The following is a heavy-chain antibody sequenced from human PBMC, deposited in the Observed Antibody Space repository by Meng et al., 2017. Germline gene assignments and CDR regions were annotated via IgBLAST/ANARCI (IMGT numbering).Heavy chain of an antibody. V-gene: IGHV3-53*01. J-gene: IGHJ4*02. Sequence: GESLKISCAASGFTFSSYWMHWVRQAPGKGLEWVSVIYSGGSTYYADSVKGRFTISRDNSKNTLYLQMNNLRVEDTAVDDCARGGSSGWYDYWGQGTLVTVSS. CDR1: GFTFSSYW. CDR2: IYSGGST. CDR3: ARGGSSGWYDY. D-gene: IGHD6-19*01.